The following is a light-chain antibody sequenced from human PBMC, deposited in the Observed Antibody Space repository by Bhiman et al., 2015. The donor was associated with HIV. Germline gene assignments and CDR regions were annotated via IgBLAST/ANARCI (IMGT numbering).Light chain of an antibody. CDR3: QMWDISSDLWV. CDR2: HDS. J-gene: IGLJ3*02. CDR1: NIGSRR. V-gene: IGLV3-21*04. Sequence: SYELTQPPSVSVAPGKTARITCGGNNIGSRRVHWYQQKPGQAPVLVIYHDSDRPSGIPERFSGSNSGNTATLTISRVKAGDEADFYCQMWDISSDLWVFGGGTKLTVL.